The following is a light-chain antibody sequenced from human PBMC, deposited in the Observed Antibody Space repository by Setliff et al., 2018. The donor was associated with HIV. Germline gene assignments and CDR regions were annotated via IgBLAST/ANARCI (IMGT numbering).Light chain of an antibody. V-gene: IGLV1-40*01. CDR2: DNT. J-gene: IGLJ1*01. CDR3: QSYDKSLTGSAV. CDR1: SSNIGAGFD. Sequence: QSVLTQPPSVSGAPGQRVTMSCTGSSSNIGAGFDVHWYQHLPGKASKLLIYDNTNRPSGVPDRFSGSKSGTSASLAITGLQAEDEADYYCQSYDKSLTGSAVFGTGTKVTVL.